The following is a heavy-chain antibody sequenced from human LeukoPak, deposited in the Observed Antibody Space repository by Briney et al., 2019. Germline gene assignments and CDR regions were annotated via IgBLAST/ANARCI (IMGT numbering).Heavy chain of an antibody. CDR1: GGSIRSYF. CDR3: ASDWQWVFDY. V-gene: IGHV4-59*01. Sequence: SETLSLTCTVSGGSIRSYFWSWIRQPPGKGLEWIGNIYYSGRTDYNPSLKSRVTISVDTSKNQFSLKLSSVTAADTAVYYCASDWQWVFDYWGQGTLVTVSS. CDR2: IYYSGRT. D-gene: IGHD6-19*01. J-gene: IGHJ4*02.